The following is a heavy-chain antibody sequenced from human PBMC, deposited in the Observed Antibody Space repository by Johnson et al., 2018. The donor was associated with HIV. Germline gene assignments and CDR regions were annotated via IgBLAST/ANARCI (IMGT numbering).Heavy chain of an antibody. CDR1: GFTFSQFA. V-gene: IGHV3-30-3*01. D-gene: IGHD3-10*01. J-gene: IGHJ3*02. CDR3: ARDQVGILWDAFDI. CDR2: ISYDGSNK. Sequence: LVESGGGVVQPGRSLRLSCAASGFTFSQFAMHWVRQAPGKGLEWVAIISYDGSNKYYADSVKGRFTISRDNSKNTLYLQMNSPRAEDTAFYYCARDQVGILWDAFDIWGQGTMVTVSS.